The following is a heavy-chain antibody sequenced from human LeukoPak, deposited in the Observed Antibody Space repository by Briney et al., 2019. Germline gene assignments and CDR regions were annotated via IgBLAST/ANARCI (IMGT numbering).Heavy chain of an antibody. CDR2: ISNDGSNK. CDR1: GLTFSSYG. V-gene: IGHV3-30*18. D-gene: IGHD1-26*01. CDR3: AKDLNSGRYYGPDS. J-gene: IGHJ4*02. Sequence: GGSVRLSCAASGLTFSSYGIHGVRQAAGKGVEGVAVISNDGSNKYYADSVKGRFIISRDNPKNTLYLQMNSLRVADTAVYFCAKDLNSGRYYGPDSGGQGTLVTASS.